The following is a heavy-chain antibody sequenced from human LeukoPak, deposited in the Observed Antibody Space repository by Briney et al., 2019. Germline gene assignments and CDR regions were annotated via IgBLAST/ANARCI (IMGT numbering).Heavy chain of an antibody. D-gene: IGHD2-2*01. CDR3: ARLGGADIVVVPAASPYYFDY. CDR1: GYSFTSYW. V-gene: IGHV5-51*01. J-gene: IGHJ4*02. Sequence: GESLKISCKGSGYSFTSYWIGWVRQMPGKGLEWMGIIYPGDSDTRYSPSFQGQVTISVDKSISTAYLQWSSLKASDTAMYYCARLGGADIVVVPAASPYYFDYWGQGTLVTVSS. CDR2: IYPGDSDT.